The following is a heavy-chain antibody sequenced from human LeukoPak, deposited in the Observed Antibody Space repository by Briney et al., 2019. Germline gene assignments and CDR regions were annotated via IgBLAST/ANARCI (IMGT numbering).Heavy chain of an antibody. CDR2: ISDSGIT. Sequence: SETLSLTCTVSGDSVSSGYWTWIRQLPGKGLEWIGYISDSGITDYNPSQKSRLTISVDTSNNKFSLNLHSVTAADTAVYYCAGRGHRYSRDWGQGILVTVSS. D-gene: IGHD2-15*01. J-gene: IGHJ1*01. CDR3: AGRGHRYSRD. CDR1: GDSVSSGY. V-gene: IGHV4-4*09.